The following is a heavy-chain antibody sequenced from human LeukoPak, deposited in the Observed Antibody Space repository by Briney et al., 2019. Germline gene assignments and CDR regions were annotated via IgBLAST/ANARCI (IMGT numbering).Heavy chain of an antibody. D-gene: IGHD1-26*01. Sequence: PSGTLSLTCTVSGGSISSGSYYWSWIRQPAGKGLEWIGRIYTSGSTNYNPSLKSRVSISVDTSKNQISLKLSSVTAADTAVYYCARAGATPYYFDYWGQGTLVTVSS. CDR1: GGSISSGSYY. V-gene: IGHV4-61*02. CDR3: ARAGATPYYFDY. CDR2: IYTSGST. J-gene: IGHJ4*02.